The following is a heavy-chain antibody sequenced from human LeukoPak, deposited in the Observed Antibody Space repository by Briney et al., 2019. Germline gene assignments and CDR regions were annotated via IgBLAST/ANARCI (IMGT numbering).Heavy chain of an antibody. D-gene: IGHD2-2*01. Sequence: SGSTNYNPSLKSRVTISVDTSKNQFSLKLSSVTAADTAVYYCARALSEGVVPATLYNWFDPWGQGTLVTVSS. CDR2: SGST. J-gene: IGHJ5*02. V-gene: IGHV4-61*02. CDR3: ARALSEGVVPATLYNWFDP.